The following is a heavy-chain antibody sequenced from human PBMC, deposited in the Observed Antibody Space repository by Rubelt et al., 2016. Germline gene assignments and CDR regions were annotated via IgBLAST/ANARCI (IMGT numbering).Heavy chain of an antibody. V-gene: IGHV4-38-2*02. D-gene: IGHD3-10*01. Sequence: QVQLQESGPGLVKPSETLSLTCTVSGYSINNGYYWGWIRQPPGKGLEWIASFFHDGSTKYNPSLKRRVTISKDGSKNQFSLNLSSGTAADTAVYYCARPTGASSASGSFLVWGQGTLVTVSS. CDR1: GYSINNGYY. CDR2: FFHDGST. J-gene: IGHJ4*02. CDR3: ARPTGASSASGSFLV.